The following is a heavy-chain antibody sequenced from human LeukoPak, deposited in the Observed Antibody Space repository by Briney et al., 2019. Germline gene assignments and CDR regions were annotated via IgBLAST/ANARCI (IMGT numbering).Heavy chain of an antibody. J-gene: IGHJ3*02. CDR1: GGSISTYY. CDR2: IFHTGSA. CDR3: ARGSITVVPAFDI. V-gene: IGHV4-59*12. D-gene: IGHD4-23*01. Sequence: SETPSLTCTVSGGSISTYYWSWIRQPPGKGLEWIGCIFHTGSANYNPSLKSRGTISVDTSKNQFSLKLNSVTAADTAVYYCARGSITVVPAFDIWGQGTMFTVSS.